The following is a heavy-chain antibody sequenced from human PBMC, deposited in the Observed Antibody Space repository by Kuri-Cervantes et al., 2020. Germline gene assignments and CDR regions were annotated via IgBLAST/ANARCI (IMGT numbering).Heavy chain of an antibody. J-gene: IGHJ4*02. D-gene: IGHD3-10*01. CDR3: ARGYYGSGSYYNAPGY. CDR2: ISAYNGNT. CDR1: GYTFTSYG. V-gene: IGHV1-18*01. Sequence: ASVKVSCKASGYTFTSYGISWVRQAPGQGLEWMGWISAYNGNTNYAQKLQGRVTMATDTSTSTAYMELRSLRSDDTAVYYCARGYYGSGSYYNAPGYWGQGTLVTVSS.